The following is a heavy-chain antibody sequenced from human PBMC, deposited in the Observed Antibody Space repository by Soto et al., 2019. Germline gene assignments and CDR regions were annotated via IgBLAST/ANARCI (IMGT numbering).Heavy chain of an antibody. D-gene: IGHD2-2*01. CDR1: GDSLSTSTYY. Sequence: SETLSLTCTVSGDSLSTSTYYWGWIRQPPGKGLEWIGSIYYSGSTYYNPSLKSRVTISADTSNTQFSLKLTSVTAADTAVYYCARHFGLGYCASTSCSDFDSWGQGTMVTVSS. CDR2: IYYSGST. J-gene: IGHJ4*02. V-gene: IGHV4-39*01. CDR3: ARHFGLGYCASTSCSDFDS.